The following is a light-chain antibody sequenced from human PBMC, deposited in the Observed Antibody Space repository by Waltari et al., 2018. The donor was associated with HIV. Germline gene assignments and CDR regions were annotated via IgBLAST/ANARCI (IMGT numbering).Light chain of an antibody. CDR2: GAS. V-gene: IGKV3-20*01. CDR1: QSVSSSY. CDR3: QQYGSSRRT. J-gene: IGKJ4*01. Sequence: EIVLTQSPGTLSLSPGERATLSCRASQSVSSSYLAWYQQKPGQAPRLLIYGASSRATGIPDRFSGSGSGTDFTLTISGLEPEDFAVYYCQQYGSSRRTFGGGTKVEIK.